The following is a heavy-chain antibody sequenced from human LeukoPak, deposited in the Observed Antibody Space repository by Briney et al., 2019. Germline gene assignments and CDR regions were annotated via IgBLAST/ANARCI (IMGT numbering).Heavy chain of an antibody. CDR2: IYYSGST. V-gene: IGHV4-59*01. D-gene: IGHD3-22*01. J-gene: IGHJ4*02. CDR3: ARAGTEYYYDSSGYYLGY. CDR1: GGSISSYY. Sequence: PSETLSLTCTVSGGSISSYYWSWIRQPPGKGLEWIGYIYYSGSTNYNPSLKSRVTISVDTSKNQFSLKLSSVTAADTAVYYCARAGTEYYYDSSGYYLGYWGQGTLVTVSS.